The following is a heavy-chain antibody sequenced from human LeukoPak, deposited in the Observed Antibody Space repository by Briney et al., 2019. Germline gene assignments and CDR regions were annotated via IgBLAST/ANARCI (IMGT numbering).Heavy chain of an antibody. V-gene: IGHV3-7*01. D-gene: IGHD4/OR15-4a*01. Sequence: PGGSLRLSCAASGFTFSNYWMSWVRQAPGKGLEWVANIKQDGSEKYYVDSLKGRFTISRDNAKNSLYLQMNSLRAEETAVYYCARDAMYGGNDYWGQGTLVTVSS. CDR1: GFTFSNYW. J-gene: IGHJ4*02. CDR2: IKQDGSEK. CDR3: ARDAMYGGNDY.